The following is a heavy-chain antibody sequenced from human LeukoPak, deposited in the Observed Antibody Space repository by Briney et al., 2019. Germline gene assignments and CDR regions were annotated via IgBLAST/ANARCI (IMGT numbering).Heavy chain of an antibody. CDR1: GYSISSGYF. V-gene: IGHV4-38-2*01. Sequence: SETLSLTCAVSGYSISSGYFWGWIRQPPGKGLEWIGSIYHSGSTSYNPSLKSRLTISVDTSKNQFSLKLNFVTAADTAVYYCARIAAAGTLYYYYYYMDVWGKGTTVTVSS. D-gene: IGHD6-13*01. CDR2: IYHSGST. CDR3: ARIAAAGTLYYYYYYMDV. J-gene: IGHJ6*03.